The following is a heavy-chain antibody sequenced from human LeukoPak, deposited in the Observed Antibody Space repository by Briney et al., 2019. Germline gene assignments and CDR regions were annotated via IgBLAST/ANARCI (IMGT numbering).Heavy chain of an antibody. V-gene: IGHV3-7*01. CDR3: AKNGHYLDS. D-gene: IGHD2-8*01. J-gene: IGHJ4*02. CDR2: IKEDGSDK. Sequence: GGSLRLSCAASGFTFSSYWMSWVRQAPGKGLEWVADIKEDGSDKYYVDSVKGRFTISRDNAKNSLYLQMNSLRAEDTAVYYCAKNGHYLDSRGQGTLVTVSS. CDR1: GFTFSSYW.